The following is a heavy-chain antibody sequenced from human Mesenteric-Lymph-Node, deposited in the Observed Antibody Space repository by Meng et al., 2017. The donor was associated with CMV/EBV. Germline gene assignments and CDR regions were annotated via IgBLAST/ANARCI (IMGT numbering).Heavy chain of an antibody. CDR2: VYYRDNT. D-gene: IGHD3-10*01. CDR3: ARDSRGGTGSYYKY. Sequence: SETLSLTCTVSGDSVSTTSFYWGWIRQPPGGALEWIGSVYYRDNTNYNPSLKSRVTISLDTSKNQLSLSLSPLTAADTAVYYCARDSRGGTGSYYKYWGQGTLVTVSS. CDR1: GDSVSTTSFY. V-gene: IGHV4-39*07. J-gene: IGHJ4*02.